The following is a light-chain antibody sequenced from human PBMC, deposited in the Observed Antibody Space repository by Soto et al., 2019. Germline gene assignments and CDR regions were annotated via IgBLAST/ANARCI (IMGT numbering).Light chain of an antibody. CDR2: AAS. CDR3: QQFKSYPYT. J-gene: IGKJ2*01. CDR1: QAISDS. Sequence: IQLTQSPSSLSASVGDRVTITCRASQAISDSLVWYQQNPGQAPKLLIYAASTLQSGVPSRFSGSGSGTDFTLTISSLHPADFATDYGQQFKSYPYTFGQGTKLEI. V-gene: IGKV1-9*01.